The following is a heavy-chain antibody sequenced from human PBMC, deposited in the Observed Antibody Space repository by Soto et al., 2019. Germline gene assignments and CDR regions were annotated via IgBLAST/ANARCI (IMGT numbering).Heavy chain of an antibody. CDR2: ISAYYGNT. Sequence: GASVKVSCKASGYTFTNYGISWVRRAPGQGLEWMGWISAYYGNTNYAQKLQDRVTMTTDTSTSTAYMELRSLGSDDTAMYYCARDLRSHYFDFWGQGTLVTVSS. J-gene: IGHJ4*02. V-gene: IGHV1-18*01. CDR3: ARDLRSHYFDF. D-gene: IGHD3-16*01. CDR1: GYTFTNYG.